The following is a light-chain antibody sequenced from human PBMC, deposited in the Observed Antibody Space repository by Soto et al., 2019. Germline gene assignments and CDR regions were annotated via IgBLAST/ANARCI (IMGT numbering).Light chain of an antibody. V-gene: IGKV4-1*01. Sequence: DIVMTQYPDSLALSLGYRSTINCKSRQSVLYSSDNKNYLAWYQQKPGQPLKLLIYWASTRESGVPDRFSGSGSGTDFTLTISSLQAEDVAVYYCQQYDSTPWTFGQGTKVDIK. CDR3: QQYDSTPWT. CDR1: QSVLYSSDNKNY. CDR2: WAS. J-gene: IGKJ1*01.